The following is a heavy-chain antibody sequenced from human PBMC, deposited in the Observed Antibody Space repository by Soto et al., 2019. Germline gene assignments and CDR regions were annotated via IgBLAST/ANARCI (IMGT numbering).Heavy chain of an antibody. D-gene: IGHD1-26*01. CDR2: ISYDGSNK. CDR1: GFTFSSYA. J-gene: IGHJ4*02. V-gene: IGHV3-30-3*01. CDR3: ARDPMGATPFDY. Sequence: QVQLVESGGGVVQPGRSLRLSCAASGFTFSSYAMHWVRQAPGKGLEWVAVISYDGSNKYYADSVTGRFTISRDNAKNTLYLQMNSLRAEDTAVYYCARDPMGATPFDYWGQGTLVTVSS.